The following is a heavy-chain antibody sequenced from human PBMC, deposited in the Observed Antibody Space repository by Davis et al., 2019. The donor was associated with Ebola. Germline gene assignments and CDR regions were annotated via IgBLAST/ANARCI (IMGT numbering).Heavy chain of an antibody. V-gene: IGHV3-43*01. CDR1: GFTFDDYT. CDR2: INWDGENS. Sequence: PGGSLRLSCAASGFTFDDYTMHWVRQAPGKGLEWVSLINWDGENSYYADSVKGRFTISRDNSKNSLYLQMNSLTTDDTALYYCAKDHLGGAFWTGYLPDWGQGALVTVSS. CDR3: AKDHLGGAFWTGYLPD. J-gene: IGHJ4*02. D-gene: IGHD3/OR15-3a*01.